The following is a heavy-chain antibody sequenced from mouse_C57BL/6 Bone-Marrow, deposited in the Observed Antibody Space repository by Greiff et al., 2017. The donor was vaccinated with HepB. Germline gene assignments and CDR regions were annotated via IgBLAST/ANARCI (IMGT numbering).Heavy chain of an antibody. CDR3: TGITTVVASFDY. V-gene: IGHV6-6*01. D-gene: IGHD1-1*01. Sequence: EVKLVESGGGLVQPGGSMKLSCAASGFTFSDAWMDWVRQSPEKGLEWVAEIRNKANNHATYYAESVKGRFTISRDDSKSSVYLQMNSLRAEDTGIYYCTGITTVVASFDYWGQGTTLTVSS. CDR1: GFTFSDAW. CDR2: IRNKANNHAT. J-gene: IGHJ2*01.